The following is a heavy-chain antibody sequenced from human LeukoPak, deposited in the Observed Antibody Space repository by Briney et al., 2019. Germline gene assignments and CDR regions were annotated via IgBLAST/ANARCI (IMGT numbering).Heavy chain of an antibody. CDR3: ARDSYYYGSGSYYREYYYYYYYMDV. Sequence: ASVKVSCKASGYTFTSYGISWVRQAPGQGLEWMGWISAYNGNTNYAQKLQGRVTMTTDTSTSTAYMELRSLRSDDTAVYYCARDSYYYGSGSYYREYYYYYYYMDVWGKGTTVTVSS. D-gene: IGHD3-10*01. J-gene: IGHJ6*03. V-gene: IGHV1-18*01. CDR1: GYTFTSYG. CDR2: ISAYNGNT.